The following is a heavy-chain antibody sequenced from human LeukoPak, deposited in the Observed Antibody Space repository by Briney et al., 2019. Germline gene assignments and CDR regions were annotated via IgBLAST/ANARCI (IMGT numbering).Heavy chain of an antibody. J-gene: IGHJ4*02. CDR1: GGTFSSYA. Sequence: SVKVSCKASGGTFSSYAISWVRQAPGQGLEWMGGIIPIFGTANYAQKFQGRVTITTDESTSTAYMELRSLRSEDTAVYYCASDDVGYCSGGSCYSLDYWGQGTLVTVSS. V-gene: IGHV1-69*05. CDR3: ASDDVGYCSGGSCYSLDY. CDR2: IIPIFGTA. D-gene: IGHD2-15*01.